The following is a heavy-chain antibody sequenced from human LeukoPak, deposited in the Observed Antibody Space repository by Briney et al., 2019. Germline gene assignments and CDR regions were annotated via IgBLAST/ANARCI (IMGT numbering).Heavy chain of an antibody. J-gene: IGHJ3*02. V-gene: IGHV1-69*13. CDR2: LIPIFGTA. D-gene: IGHD2-21*02. Sequence: GASVKVSCKASGYTFTSYYMHWVRQAPGQGLEWMGGLIPIFGTANYAQKFQGRVTITADESTSTAYMELSSLRSEDTAVYYCAREEREYCGGDCNDAFDIWGQGTMVTVSS. CDR1: GYTFTSYY. CDR3: AREEREYCGGDCNDAFDI.